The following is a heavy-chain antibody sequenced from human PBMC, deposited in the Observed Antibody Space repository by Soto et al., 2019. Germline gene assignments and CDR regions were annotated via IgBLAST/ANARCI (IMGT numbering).Heavy chain of an antibody. CDR3: AGPNYYDSSGYAYAFDI. J-gene: IGHJ3*02. Sequence: GESLKISCKGSGYSFTSYRIGWVRQMPGKGLEWMGIIYPGDSDSRYSPSFQGQVTISADKSISTAYLQWSSLKASDTAMYYCAGPNYYDSSGYAYAFDIWGQGTMVTVSS. CDR2: IYPGDSDS. V-gene: IGHV5-51*01. CDR1: GYSFTSYR. D-gene: IGHD3-22*01.